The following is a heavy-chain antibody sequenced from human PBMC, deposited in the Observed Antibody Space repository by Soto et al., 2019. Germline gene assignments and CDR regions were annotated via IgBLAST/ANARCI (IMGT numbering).Heavy chain of an antibody. CDR1: GYTFTSYG. CDR2: ISAYNGNT. CDR3: ARDYDPSLYYYYYGMDV. V-gene: IGHV1-18*01. J-gene: IGHJ6*02. D-gene: IGHD5-12*01. Sequence: QVQLVQSGAEVKKPGASVKVSCKASGYTFTSYGISWVRQAPGQGLEWMGWISAYNGNTNYAQKLQGRVTMTTDTSTSTAYMELRSLRSDDTAVYYCARDYDPSLYYYYYGMDVWGQGTTVTVSS.